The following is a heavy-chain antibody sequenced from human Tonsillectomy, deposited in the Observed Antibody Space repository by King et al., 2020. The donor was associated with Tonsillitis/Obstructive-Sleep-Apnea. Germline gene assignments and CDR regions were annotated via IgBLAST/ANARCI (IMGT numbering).Heavy chain of an antibody. V-gene: IGHV3-23*04. Sequence: VQLVESGGGLVQPGGSLRLSCAASGFTFSTYVMTWVRPAPGKGLEWVSSISGGGTTYYADSVKGRFTISRDNYKDTLSLQMTSLRADDTAVYYCAKSAVVPVDWGQGTLVTVSS. CDR3: AKSAVVPVD. D-gene: IGHD2-2*01. CDR1: GFTFSTYV. CDR2: ISGGGTT. J-gene: IGHJ4*02.